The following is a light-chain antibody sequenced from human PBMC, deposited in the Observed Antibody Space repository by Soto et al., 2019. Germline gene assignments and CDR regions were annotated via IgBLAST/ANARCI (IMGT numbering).Light chain of an antibody. CDR1: SSNIGAGYE. CDR3: QSYDNSLSGVV. V-gene: IGLV1-40*01. J-gene: IGLJ2*01. Sequence: QSVLTQPPSLSGAPGQRVTISCTGSSSNIGAGYEVHWYQQLPGTAPKLLIYDNTDRPSGVPDRFSGSKSGTSSSLVITGLQAEDEADYYCQSYDNSLSGVVFGGGTKLTVL. CDR2: DNT.